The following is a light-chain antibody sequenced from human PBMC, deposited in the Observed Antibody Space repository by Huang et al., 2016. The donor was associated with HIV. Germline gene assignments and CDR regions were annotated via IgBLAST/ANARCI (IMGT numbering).Light chain of an antibody. Sequence: DIQMTQSPSSLSASVGDRVTITCQASQDINNFLNLYQQKPGKAPILLILDASNLQTGVPSRFSGSGSGTHFTFTITSLQRDDIGTYYCQQYDDVPISFGGGTKV. CDR3: QQYDDVPIS. CDR1: QDINNF. J-gene: IGKJ4*01. CDR2: DAS. V-gene: IGKV1-33*01.